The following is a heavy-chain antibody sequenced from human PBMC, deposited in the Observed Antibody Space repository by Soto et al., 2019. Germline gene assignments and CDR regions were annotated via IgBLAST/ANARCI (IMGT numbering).Heavy chain of an antibody. V-gene: IGHV1-46*01. CDR1: GDTFTEYY. J-gene: IGHJ4*02. CDR2: VNPSGGHT. Sequence: QVQLMQSGAEVKKPGASVKVSCKASGDTFTEYYIHWVRQAPGQGLEWMGTVNPSGGHTTYAQHFLGRGSMTRGTAARTLCMELTSLTSEDTAVYYCARGGHVVVVTAALDYWGQGTLVTVSS. D-gene: IGHD2-21*02. CDR3: ARGGHVVVVTAALDY.